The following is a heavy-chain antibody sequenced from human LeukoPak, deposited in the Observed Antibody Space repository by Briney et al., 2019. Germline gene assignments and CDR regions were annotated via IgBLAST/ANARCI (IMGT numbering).Heavy chain of an antibody. Sequence: QTGGSLRLSCAASGFTFSSYGMHWARQAPGKGLEWVAFIRYDGSNKYYADSVKGRFTISRDNSKNTLYLQMNSLRAEDTAVYYCAKDRWLVPVYWGQGTLVTVSS. CDR1: GFTFSSYG. D-gene: IGHD6-19*01. CDR3: AKDRWLVPVY. V-gene: IGHV3-30*02. CDR2: IRYDGSNK. J-gene: IGHJ4*02.